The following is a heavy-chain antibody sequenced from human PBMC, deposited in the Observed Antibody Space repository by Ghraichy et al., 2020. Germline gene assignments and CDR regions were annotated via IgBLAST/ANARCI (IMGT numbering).Heavy chain of an antibody. Sequence: ASVKVSCKVSGYTLNEFSMHWVRQAPGKGLEWMGAFHPEDGETIYAQKFQGRVTLTEDSSTDTAYMSLSSLRSEDTAVYYCAAGGIYGYNAPFDYWGQGTLVTVSS. V-gene: IGHV1-24*01. D-gene: IGHD5-24*01. CDR2: FHPEDGET. CDR3: AAGGIYGYNAPFDY. CDR1: GYTLNEFS. J-gene: IGHJ4*02.